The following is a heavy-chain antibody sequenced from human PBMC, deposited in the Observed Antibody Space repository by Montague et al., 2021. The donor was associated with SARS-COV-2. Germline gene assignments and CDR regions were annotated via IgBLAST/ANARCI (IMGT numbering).Heavy chain of an antibody. Sequence: SETLSLTCTVSGGSISSSYYNWVWLPPPPGKGWEWIGCIYYSGSTYYNPSLKSRVTISVDTSKNHFSLQLSSVTAADTAVYYCARQGDQLLLEYWFDPWGQGTLVTVSS. D-gene: IGHD2-2*01. CDR3: ARQGDQLLLEYWFDP. V-gene: IGHV4-39*01. J-gene: IGHJ5*02. CDR1: GGSISSSYYN. CDR2: IYYSGST.